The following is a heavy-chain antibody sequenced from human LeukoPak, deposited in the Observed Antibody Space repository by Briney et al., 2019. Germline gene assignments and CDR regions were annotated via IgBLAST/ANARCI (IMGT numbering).Heavy chain of an antibody. CDR1: GYTFTSYG. Sequence: ASVKVSCKASGYTFTSYGISWVRQAPGQGLEWMGGIIPIFGTANYAQKFQGRVTITADESTSTAYMELSSLRSEDTAVYYCARQRGYSYGFDYWGQGTLVTVSS. J-gene: IGHJ4*02. D-gene: IGHD5-18*01. V-gene: IGHV1-69*13. CDR2: IIPIFGTA. CDR3: ARQRGYSYGFDY.